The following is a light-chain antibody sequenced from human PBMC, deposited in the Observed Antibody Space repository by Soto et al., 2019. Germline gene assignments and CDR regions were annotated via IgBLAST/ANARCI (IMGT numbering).Light chain of an antibody. CDR3: QQYYSYPWT. V-gene: IGKV1-8*01. CDR2: AAS. CDR1: QGISSY. Sequence: AIRMTQSRSSLCASTADIVTITGRASQGISSYLAWYQQKPGKAPKLLIYAASTLQSGVPSRFSGSGSGTDFTLTISCLQSEDFATYYCQQYYSYPWTFGQGTKVDIK. J-gene: IGKJ1*01.